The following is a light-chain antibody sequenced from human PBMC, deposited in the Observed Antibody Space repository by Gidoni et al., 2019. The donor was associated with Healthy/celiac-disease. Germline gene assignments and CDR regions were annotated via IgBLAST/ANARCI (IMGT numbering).Light chain of an antibody. J-gene: IGLJ2*01. CDR3: CSYAGSYTWV. CDR2: DVS. Sequence: QSALTQPRSLSGSPGQSVTISCTGTSSDVGGYNYVSWYQQHSGKAPKRMIYDVSKRPSGVPDRFVGAKSGNTASLTISVLQAEDEADYYCCSYAGSYTWVFGGGTKLTVL. V-gene: IGLV2-11*01. CDR1: SSDVGGYNY.